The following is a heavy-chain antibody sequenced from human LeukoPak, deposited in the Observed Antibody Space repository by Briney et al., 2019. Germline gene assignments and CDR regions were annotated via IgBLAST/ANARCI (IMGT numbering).Heavy chain of an antibody. CDR2: ISSSSGTI. J-gene: IGHJ4*02. V-gene: IGHV3-48*01. CDR3: ARDLRYYDILTAQNY. Sequence: GGSLRLSCAASGFTFSSYSMNWVRQAPGKGLEWVSYISSSSGTIYYADSVKGRFTISRDNAKNSLYLQMNSLRAEDTAVYYCARDLRYYDILTAQNYWGQGTLVTVSS. CDR1: GFTFSSYS. D-gene: IGHD3-9*01.